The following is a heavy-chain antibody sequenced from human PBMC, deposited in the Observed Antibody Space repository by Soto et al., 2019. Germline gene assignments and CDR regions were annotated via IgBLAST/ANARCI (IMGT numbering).Heavy chain of an antibody. CDR3: AKTDKFNPQSSGWANRFDY. D-gene: IGHD6-19*01. Sequence: EVQLLESGGGLVQPGGSLRLSCAASGFTFSSYAMTWVRQAPGKGLEWVSTISRSGDSTYYRDSVKGRFTISRDNSKNTVYLQMNILRAEDTAGYYCAKTDKFNPQSSGWANRFDYWGQGTLVTVSS. CDR2: ISRSGDST. CDR1: GFTFSSYA. J-gene: IGHJ4*02. V-gene: IGHV3-23*01.